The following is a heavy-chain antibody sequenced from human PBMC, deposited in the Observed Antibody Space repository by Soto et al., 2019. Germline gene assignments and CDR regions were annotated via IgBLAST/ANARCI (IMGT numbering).Heavy chain of an antibody. D-gene: IGHD2-2*02. CDR2: IIPIFGTA. CDR3: ARSEKSHCSSTSCYNYDYGMGV. Sequence: QVQLVQSGAEVKKPGSSVKVSCKASGGTFSSYAISWVRQAPGQGLEWMGGIIPIFGTANYAQKFQGRVTITADKSTCTAYMELSSLRSEDTAVYYCARSEKSHCSSTSCYNYDYGMGVWGQGTTVTVSS. J-gene: IGHJ6*02. CDR1: GGTFSSYA. V-gene: IGHV1-69*06.